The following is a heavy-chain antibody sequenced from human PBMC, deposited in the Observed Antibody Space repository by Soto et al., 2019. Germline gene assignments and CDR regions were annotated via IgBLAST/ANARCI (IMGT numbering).Heavy chain of an antibody. CDR2: ISAYNGNT. CDR1: GVSFTNYA. V-gene: IGHV1-18*01. D-gene: IGHD3-16*01. Sequence: GASVKLSCKASGVSFTNYAITWVRQTPGQGLEWMGWISAYNGNTQYAQNLQGRVTMTTDTSTSTAYMELGSLTCDDTAVYYCARDFTGWPPDGVDSWGQGTLVTVSS. J-gene: IGHJ4*02. CDR3: ARDFTGWPPDGVDS.